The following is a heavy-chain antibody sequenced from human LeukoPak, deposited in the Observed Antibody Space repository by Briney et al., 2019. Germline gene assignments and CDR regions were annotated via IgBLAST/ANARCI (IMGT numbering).Heavy chain of an antibody. Sequence: GGSLRLSCAASGFTFSSYWMSWVRQAPGKGLEWVANIKLDGSGKYYVASVKGRFTISRDNARNSLYLQMNSLRAEDTAVYYCARTPTIITHFDYWGQGTLVTVSS. CDR3: ARTPTIITHFDY. D-gene: IGHD3-9*01. J-gene: IGHJ4*02. CDR1: GFTFSSYW. CDR2: IKLDGSGK. V-gene: IGHV3-7*01.